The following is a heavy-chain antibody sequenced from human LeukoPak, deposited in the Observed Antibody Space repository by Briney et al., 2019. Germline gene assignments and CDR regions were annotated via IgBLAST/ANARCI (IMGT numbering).Heavy chain of an antibody. Sequence: PSQTLSLTCTVSGGSISSGDYYWSWIRQPPGKGLEWIGYIYYSGSTYYNPSLKSRVAISVDTSKNQFSLKLSSVTAADTAVYYCARGPGYSYGYYFDYWGQGTLVTVSS. CDR1: GGSISSGDYY. V-gene: IGHV4-30-4*01. CDR3: ARGPGYSYGYYFDY. D-gene: IGHD5-18*01. CDR2: IYYSGST. J-gene: IGHJ4*02.